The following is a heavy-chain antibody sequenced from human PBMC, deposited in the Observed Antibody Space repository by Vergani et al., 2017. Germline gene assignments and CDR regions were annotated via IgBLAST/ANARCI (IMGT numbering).Heavy chain of an antibody. CDR1: GYSFTNYW. V-gene: IGHV5-51*01. CDR3: AGLYGRDRSGSKYFDY. D-gene: IGHD6-25*01. CDR2: IHPADSDT. J-gene: IGHJ4*02. Sequence: EVQLVQSGAEVKKPGESLKISCQISGYSFTNYWIGWVRQLPGKGLEWMGIIHPADSDTRYSPSFQGQVTISVDKSISTAYLQRSSLRASDSAMYYCAGLYGRDRSGSKYFDYWLQGTLVTVSS.